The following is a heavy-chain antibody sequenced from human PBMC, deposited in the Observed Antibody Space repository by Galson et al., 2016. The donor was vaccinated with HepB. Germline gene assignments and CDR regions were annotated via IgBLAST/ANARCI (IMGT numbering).Heavy chain of an antibody. CDR2: IIPFFNSV. V-gene: IGHV1-69*06. CDR1: GGTFSTFP. Sequence: SVKVSCKASGGTFSTFPFSWVRQAPRQGLEWMGRIIPFFNSVTYSQKFQGRVTLIADKSTNTVYMDLTGLTSDDPAIYYCVRDYRESNLNDGYASDVWGQGTLVTVSS. J-gene: IGHJ3*01. D-gene: IGHD1-20*01. CDR3: VRDYRESNLNDGYASDV.